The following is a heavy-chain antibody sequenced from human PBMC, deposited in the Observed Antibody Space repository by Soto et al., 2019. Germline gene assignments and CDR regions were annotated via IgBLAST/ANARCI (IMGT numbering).Heavy chain of an antibody. J-gene: IGHJ6*02. V-gene: IGHV1-18*01. CDR1: GYTFTSFG. CDR3: ARALLSGTSGVCYNCGLDI. Sequence: QVQLVQSGAEMKKPGASVNVSCKASGYTFTSFGLNWVRQAPGQGLEWMGWISAYDANTKYAQNLQGRVTMTTDTSTRTAYMELRSLRSDDTAVYFCARALLSGTSGVCYNCGLDIWGQGTTVTVSS. CDR2: ISAYDANT. D-gene: IGHD2-8*01.